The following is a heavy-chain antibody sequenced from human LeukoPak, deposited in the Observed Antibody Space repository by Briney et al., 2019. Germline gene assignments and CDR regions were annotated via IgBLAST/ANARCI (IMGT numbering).Heavy chain of an antibody. CDR3: AKHNPYSSSWPFFDY. Sequence: SETLSLXCTVSGGSISSSSYYWGWIRQPPGKGLEWIGSIYYSGSTYYNPSLKSRVTISVDTSKNQFSLKLSSVTAADTAVYYCAKHNPYSSSWPFFDYWGQGTLVTISS. D-gene: IGHD6-13*01. CDR1: GGSISSSSYY. CDR2: IYYSGST. V-gene: IGHV4-39*01. J-gene: IGHJ4*02.